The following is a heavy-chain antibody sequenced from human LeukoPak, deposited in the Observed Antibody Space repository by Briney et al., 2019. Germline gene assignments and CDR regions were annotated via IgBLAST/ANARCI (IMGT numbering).Heavy chain of an antibody. CDR3: AKDLRGDYYFDY. CDR2: IGGSGGST. CDR1: GSTFSNYA. J-gene: IGHJ4*02. V-gene: IGHV3-23*01. Sequence: GGSLRLSCAASGSTFSNYATSWVRQAPGKWLEWVSAIGGSGGSTYDADSVKGRFTSDRDNSKNTLYLQMSSLRAEDTAVYYCAKDLRGDYYFDYWGQGTLVTVSS. D-gene: IGHD3-16*01.